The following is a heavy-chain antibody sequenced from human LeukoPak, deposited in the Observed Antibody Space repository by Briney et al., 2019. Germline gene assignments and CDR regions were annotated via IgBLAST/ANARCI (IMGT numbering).Heavy chain of an antibody. CDR3: ATDIMLYSSGWLLFDY. CDR2: IYYSGST. J-gene: IGHJ4*02. V-gene: IGHV4-30-4*01. CDR1: GGSISNGDYY. Sequence: SETLSLTCTVSGGSISNGDYYWSWIRQPPGKGLEWIGYIYYSGSTYYNPSLKSRVTISVDTSKNQFSLKLSSVTAADTAVYYCATDIMLYSSGWLLFDYWGQGTLVTVSS. D-gene: IGHD6-19*01.